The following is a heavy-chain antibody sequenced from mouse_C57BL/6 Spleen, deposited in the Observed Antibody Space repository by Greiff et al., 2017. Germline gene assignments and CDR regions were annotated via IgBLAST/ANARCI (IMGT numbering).Heavy chain of an antibody. CDR1: GYSITSGYD. CDR2: ISYSGST. D-gene: IGHD4-1*01. Sequence: EVQLQQSGPGMVKPSQSLSLTCTVTGYSITSGYDWHWIRHFPGNKLEWMGYISYSGSTNYNPSLKSRISITHDTSKNHFFLKLNSVTTEDTATYYCARGGPNWDYFDYWGQGTTLTVSS. J-gene: IGHJ2*01. CDR3: ARGGPNWDYFDY. V-gene: IGHV3-1*01.